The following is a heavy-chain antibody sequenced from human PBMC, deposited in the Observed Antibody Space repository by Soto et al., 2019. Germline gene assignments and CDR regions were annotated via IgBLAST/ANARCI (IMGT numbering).Heavy chain of an antibody. J-gene: IGHJ5*01. CDR3: DSPTPRVSLSYHFDY. D-gene: IGHD3-10*01. CDR2: IKGDGSEN. V-gene: IGHV3-7*03. Sequence: ERTMRRPWAAGPCPLPIYWLSWARQAPAKGLEWVANIKGDGSENYYVDSVKGRLTISRDSAKNSLYLHMNSLRAEDTAVYYCDSPTPRVSLSYHFDYRS. CDR1: PCPLPIYW.